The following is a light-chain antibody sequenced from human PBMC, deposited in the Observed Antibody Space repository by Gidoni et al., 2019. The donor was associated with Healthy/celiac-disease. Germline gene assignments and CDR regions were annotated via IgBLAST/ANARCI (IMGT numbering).Light chain of an antibody. CDR1: SSDVGGYNY. CDR3: CSYAGSLVV. J-gene: IGLJ2*01. V-gene: IGLV2-11*01. Sequence: QSALTQPRSVSGSPGQSVTISCTGTSSDVGGYNYVSWYQQHPGKAPKLMIYDVSKRPSGVPVRFSGSKSGNTASLTISGLQAEDEADSYCCSYAGSLVVFGGGTKLTVL. CDR2: DVS.